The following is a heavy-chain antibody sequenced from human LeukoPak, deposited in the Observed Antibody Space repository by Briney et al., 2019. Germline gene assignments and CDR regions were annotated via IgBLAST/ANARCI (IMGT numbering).Heavy chain of an antibody. J-gene: IGHJ3*01. D-gene: IGHD3-10*01. CDR3: TRSDGYGLVGI. CDR1: GVSISSGSNY. Sequence: SETLSLTCSVSGVSISSGSNYWGWIRQRPGKTLEWIGSIYSSGSTYYNSSLKSRVIILIDTSKNHFSLTLSSVTAADTAVYYCTRSDGYGLVGIWGQGTMVTVSS. CDR2: IYSSGST. V-gene: IGHV4-39*07.